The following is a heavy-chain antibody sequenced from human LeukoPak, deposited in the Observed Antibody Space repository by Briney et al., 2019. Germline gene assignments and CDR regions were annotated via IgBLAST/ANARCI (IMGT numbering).Heavy chain of an antibody. CDR1: SGSISSGGYY. D-gene: IGHD6-19*01. Sequence: PSQTLSLTCTVFSGSISSGGYYWSWIRQLPGKGLEWIGYIYYSGSTSYNSSLKSRVTISIDTSKNQFSLTVNSVTAADTAVYYCARGHNSGWYNWFDPWGQGTLVTVSS. CDR2: IYYSGST. CDR3: ARGHNSGWYNWFDP. V-gene: IGHV4-31*03. J-gene: IGHJ5*02.